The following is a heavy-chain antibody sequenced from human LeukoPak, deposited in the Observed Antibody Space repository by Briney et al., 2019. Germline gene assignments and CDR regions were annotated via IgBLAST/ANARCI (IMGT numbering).Heavy chain of an antibody. CDR3: ARAEVGATAVDY. CDR1: GYTFTSYG. V-gene: IGHV1-18*01. Sequence: SVKVSCKASGYTFTSYGIIWVRQDPGQGLEWMGLISAYNGNTNYAQKLQGRVTMTTDTSTSTAYMELRSLRSDDTAVYYCARAEVGATAVDYWGQRTLVTVSS. CDR2: ISAYNGNT. D-gene: IGHD1-26*01. J-gene: IGHJ4*02.